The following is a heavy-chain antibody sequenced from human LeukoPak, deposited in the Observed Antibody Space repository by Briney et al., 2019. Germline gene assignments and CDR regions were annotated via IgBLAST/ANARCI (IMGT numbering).Heavy chain of an antibody. Sequence: PSETLSLTCAVSGGSISTYYWNWIRQPPGKGLEWIGYIYYSGRTNYNPSLKSRVTIPVDTSKNQFSLKLTSVTAADTAGYYCARDPPGHVACDLWGQGTMVSVSS. CDR2: IYYSGRT. CDR3: ARDPPGHVACDL. CDR1: GGSISTYY. V-gene: IGHV4-59*01. J-gene: IGHJ3*01.